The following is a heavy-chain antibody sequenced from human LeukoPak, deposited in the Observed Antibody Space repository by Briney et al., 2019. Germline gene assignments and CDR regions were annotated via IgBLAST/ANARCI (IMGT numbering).Heavy chain of an antibody. CDR3: ARVKGGIAAAGNYFDY. Sequence: PGGSLRLSCAASGFTFSSYSMNWVRQGPGKGLEWVALVSYDGGSKYYADSLKGRITISRDNSKNTLHLQMNSLRSEDTAVYYCARVKGGIAAAGNYFDYWGQGTLVTVSS. J-gene: IGHJ4*02. CDR1: GFTFSSYS. V-gene: IGHV3-30*03. CDR2: VSYDGGSK. D-gene: IGHD6-13*01.